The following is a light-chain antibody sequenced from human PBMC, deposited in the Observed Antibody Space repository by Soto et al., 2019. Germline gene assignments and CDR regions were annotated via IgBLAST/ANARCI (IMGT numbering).Light chain of an antibody. J-gene: IGKJ1*01. CDR1: QTITRW. Sequence: DIKMTQSPSTPSASVGDRVTITCRASQTITRWMALYQQKPGKAPKLLIYEASTLESGVPSRFSGSRSGTVFTLTISSLQPDDFATYYCQQYNSYSWTFGQGTKVDIK. CDR3: QQYNSYSWT. V-gene: IGKV1-5*01. CDR2: EAS.